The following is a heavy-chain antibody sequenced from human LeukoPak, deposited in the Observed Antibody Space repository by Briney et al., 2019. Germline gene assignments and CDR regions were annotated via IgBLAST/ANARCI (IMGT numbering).Heavy chain of an antibody. CDR3: TTRKTPSSGWPFFDY. J-gene: IGHJ4*02. CDR2: IKSKTDGGTT. D-gene: IGHD6-19*01. Sequence: PGGSLRLSCAASGFTFSNAWMSWVRQAPGKGLEWVGRIKSKTDGGTTDYAAPVKGRFTISRDDSKNTLYLQMNSLKTEDIAVYYCTTRKTPSSGWPFFDYWGQGTLVTASS. CDR1: GFTFSNAW. V-gene: IGHV3-15*01.